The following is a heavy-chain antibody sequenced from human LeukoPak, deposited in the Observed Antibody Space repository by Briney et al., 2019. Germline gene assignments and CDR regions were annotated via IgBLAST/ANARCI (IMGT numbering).Heavy chain of an antibody. CDR1: GGTFSSYA. D-gene: IGHD3-10*01. Sequence: SVKVSCKASGGTFSSYAISWVRQAPGQGLEWTGGIIPIFGTANYAQKFQGRVTITADESTSTAYMELSSLRSEDTAVYYCARGYGSGPSGYYYYYYMDVWGKGTTVTVSS. J-gene: IGHJ6*03. CDR2: IIPIFGTA. V-gene: IGHV1-69*13. CDR3: ARGYGSGPSGYYYYYYMDV.